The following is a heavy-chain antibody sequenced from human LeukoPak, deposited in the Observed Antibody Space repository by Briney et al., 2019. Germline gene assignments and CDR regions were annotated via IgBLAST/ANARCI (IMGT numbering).Heavy chain of an antibody. CDR1: GFTFINYG. Sequence: GGSLRLSCAASGFTFINYGMSWVRQAPGKGLEWVSTIRASGDRTYYAESVKGRFTMSGDKSKNTLYLQMSNLRAEDTAVYHCAVLAVPAVGYWGQGTLVIVSS. J-gene: IGHJ4*02. V-gene: IGHV3-23*01. CDR3: AVLAVPAVGY. D-gene: IGHD2-15*01. CDR2: IRASGDRT.